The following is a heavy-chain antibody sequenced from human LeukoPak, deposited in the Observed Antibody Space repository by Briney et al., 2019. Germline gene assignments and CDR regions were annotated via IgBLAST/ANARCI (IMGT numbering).Heavy chain of an antibody. J-gene: IGHJ4*02. CDR2: IIPILGIA. CDR3: GGGYYDSSGYYPRSPFDY. D-gene: IGHD3-22*01. Sequence: ASVKVSCKASGGTFSSYAISWVRQAPGQGLEWMGRIIPILGIANYAQKFQGRVTITAGKSTSTAYMELSSLRSEDTAVYYCGGGYYDSSGYYPRSPFDYWGQGTLVTVSS. CDR1: GGTFSSYA. V-gene: IGHV1-69*04.